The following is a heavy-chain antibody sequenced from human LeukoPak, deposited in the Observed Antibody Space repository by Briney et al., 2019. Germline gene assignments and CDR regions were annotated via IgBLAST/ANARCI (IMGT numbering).Heavy chain of an antibody. CDR3: ARGRADYYYDY. V-gene: IGHV3-23*01. J-gene: IGHJ4*02. Sequence: GGSLRLSCAASGFTFSSYAMSWVRQAPGKGLEWVSVISDSGDSTDYADSVKGRFTISRDNSKNTLSLQMNSPRAEDTASYYCARGRADYYYDYWGQGTLVTVSS. CDR2: ISDSGDST. D-gene: IGHD3-16*01. CDR1: GFTFSSYA.